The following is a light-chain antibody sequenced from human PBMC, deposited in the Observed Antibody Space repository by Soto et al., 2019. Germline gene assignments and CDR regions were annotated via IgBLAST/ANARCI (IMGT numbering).Light chain of an antibody. CDR1: SSDVGGYNY. V-gene: IGLV2-14*01. CDR3: SSYTSSSTPVV. CDR2: EVS. J-gene: IGLJ2*01. Sequence: QSALTQPASVSGSPGQSITISCTGTSSDVGGYNYVSWYQQHPGKAPKLMIYEVSNRPSGVSNRFSGSKSGNTASLTISGLQAEDEADYYCSSYTSSSTPVVFGGGTSSPS.